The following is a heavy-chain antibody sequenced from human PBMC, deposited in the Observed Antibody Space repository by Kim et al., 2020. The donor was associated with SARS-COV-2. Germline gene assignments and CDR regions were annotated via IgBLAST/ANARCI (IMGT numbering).Heavy chain of an antibody. J-gene: IGHJ6*02. V-gene: IGHV5-10-1*01. Sequence: GESLKISCKGSGYSFTSYWISWVRQMPGKGLEWMGRIVPSDSYTNYSPSFQGHVTISADKSISTAYLQWSSLKASDTAMYYCAMKRDIYDILTGHYGMDVGGQGTTVTVSS. CDR2: IVPSDSYT. CDR3: AMKRDIYDILTGHYGMDV. CDR1: GYSFTSYW. D-gene: IGHD3-9*01.